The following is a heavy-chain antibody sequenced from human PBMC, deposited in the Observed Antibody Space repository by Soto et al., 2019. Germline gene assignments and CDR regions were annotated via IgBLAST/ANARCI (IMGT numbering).Heavy chain of an antibody. J-gene: IGHJ1*01. D-gene: IGHD3-22*01. V-gene: IGHV3-53*01. CDR2: IYGGGST. CDR1: GFTVSSNY. CDR3: ARDRVESGYPEYFQH. Sequence: EVQLVESGGGLIQPGGSLRLSCAASGFTVSSNYMSWVRQAPGKGLEWVSVIYGGGSTYYADSVKGRFTISRDNSKNTLYLQRNSLRAEDTAVYYCARDRVESGYPEYFQHWGQGTLVTVSS.